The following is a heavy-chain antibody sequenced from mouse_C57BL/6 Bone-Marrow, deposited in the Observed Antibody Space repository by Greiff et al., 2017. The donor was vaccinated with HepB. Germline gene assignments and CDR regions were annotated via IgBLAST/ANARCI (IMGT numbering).Heavy chain of an antibody. Sequence: QVQLKQPGAELVKPGASVKMSCKASGYTFTSYWITWVKQRPGQGLEWIGDIYPGSGSTNYNEKFKSKATLTVDTSSSTAYMQLSSLTSEDSAVYYCARPPYITTLAAMDYWGQGTSVTVSS. CDR3: ARPPYITTLAAMDY. V-gene: IGHV1-55*01. J-gene: IGHJ4*01. D-gene: IGHD1-1*01. CDR1: GYTFTSYW. CDR2: IYPGSGST.